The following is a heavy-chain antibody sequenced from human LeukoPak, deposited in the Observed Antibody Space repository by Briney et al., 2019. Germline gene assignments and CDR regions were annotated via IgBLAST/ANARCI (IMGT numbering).Heavy chain of an antibody. CDR3: AKGDRYDILTGYSPSFFDY. CDR1: GFIFSSYG. Sequence: GGSLRLSCAASGFIFSSYGMHWVRQAPGKGLEWVAVIWYDGSKTYYADSVQGRFTISRDNSKNTLYLQMNSLRAEDTAVYYCAKGDRYDILTGYSPSFFDYWGQGTLVTVSS. J-gene: IGHJ4*02. CDR2: IWYDGSKT. V-gene: IGHV3-33*06. D-gene: IGHD3-9*01.